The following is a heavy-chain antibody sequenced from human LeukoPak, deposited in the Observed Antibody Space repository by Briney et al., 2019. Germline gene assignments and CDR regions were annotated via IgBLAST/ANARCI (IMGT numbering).Heavy chain of an antibody. CDR2: INPSGGST. V-gene: IGHV1-46*01. CDR1: GYTFTSYY. J-gene: IGHJ6*02. CDR3: AGGLAAPSHYYGMDV. Sequence: ASVKVSCKASGYTFTSYYMHWVRQAPGQGLEWMGIINPSGGSTSYAQKFQGRVTMTRDTSTSAVYMELSSLRSEDTAVYYCAGGLAAPSHYYGMDVWGQGTTVTVSS. D-gene: IGHD3-9*01.